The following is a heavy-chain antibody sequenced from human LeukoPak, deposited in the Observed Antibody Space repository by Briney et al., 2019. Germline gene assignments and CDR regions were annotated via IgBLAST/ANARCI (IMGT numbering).Heavy chain of an antibody. J-gene: IGHJ4*02. Sequence: GGSLRLSCAASGFTVSSNYMSWVRQAPGKGLEWVSVIYSGGSTYYADSVKGRFTIPRDNSKNTLYLQMNSLRAEDTAVYYCAKDRARYGSGSYYFDYWGQGTLVTVSS. V-gene: IGHV3-66*01. CDR3: AKDRARYGSGSYYFDY. CDR1: GFTVSSNY. D-gene: IGHD3-10*01. CDR2: IYSGGST.